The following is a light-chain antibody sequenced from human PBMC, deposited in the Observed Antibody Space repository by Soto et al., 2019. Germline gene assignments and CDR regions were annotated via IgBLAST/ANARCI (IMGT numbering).Light chain of an antibody. Sequence: QSALTQPPSASGSPGQSVTISCTGTSSDVGGYHYVSWYQQHPGKAPKLMIYEVSERPSGVPDRFSGSKSGNTASLTVSGLQAEDEADYYCSSYADTNTLIFGGGTKLTVL. CDR3: SSYADTNTLI. V-gene: IGLV2-8*01. CDR2: EVS. CDR1: SSDVGGYHY. J-gene: IGLJ2*01.